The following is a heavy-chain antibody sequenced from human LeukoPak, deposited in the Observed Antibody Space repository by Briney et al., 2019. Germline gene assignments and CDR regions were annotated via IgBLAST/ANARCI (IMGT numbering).Heavy chain of an antibody. J-gene: IGHJ6*03. CDR2: INPNSGGT. CDR1: GYTFTGYY. D-gene: IGHD3-22*01. Sequence: ASVKVSCKASGYTFTGYYMHWVRQAPGQGLEWMGWINPNSGGTSYAQKFQGRVTMTRDTSISTAYMELSRLRSDDTAVYYCARASITMIVVVNEQYYYMDVWGKGTTVTVSS. CDR3: ARASITMIVVVNEQYYYMDV. V-gene: IGHV1-2*02.